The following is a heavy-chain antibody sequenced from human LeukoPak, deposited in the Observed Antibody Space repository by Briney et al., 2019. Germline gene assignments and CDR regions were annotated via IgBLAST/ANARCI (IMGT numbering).Heavy chain of an antibody. D-gene: IGHD3-10*01. V-gene: IGHV3-7*01. CDR3: ARVLRGSGYYYYYYMDV. J-gene: IGHJ6*03. Sequence: GGSLRLSCAASGFSFSSYWMSWVRQAPGKGLEWVANIKQDGSEKYYVDSVKGRFTISRDNAKNSLYLQMNSLRAEDTAVYYCARVLRGSGYYYYYYMDVSGKGTTVTVSS. CDR1: GFSFSSYW. CDR2: IKQDGSEK.